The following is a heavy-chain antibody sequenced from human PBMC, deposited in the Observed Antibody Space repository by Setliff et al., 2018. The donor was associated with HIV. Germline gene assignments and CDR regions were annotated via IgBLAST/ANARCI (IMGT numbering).Heavy chain of an antibody. CDR1: GGSTRSSNW. Sequence: SETLSLTCAVSGGSTRSSNWWSWVRQPPGNGLEWIGEIYNSGSTNYNPSPKSRVTISVDTSKNQLSLKLSSVTAADTAVYYGARLNPDDDYGDEYYFDYWGQGTLVTVSS. CDR3: ARLNPDDDYGDEYYFDY. D-gene: IGHD4-17*01. V-gene: IGHV4-4*02. J-gene: IGHJ4*02. CDR2: IYNSGST.